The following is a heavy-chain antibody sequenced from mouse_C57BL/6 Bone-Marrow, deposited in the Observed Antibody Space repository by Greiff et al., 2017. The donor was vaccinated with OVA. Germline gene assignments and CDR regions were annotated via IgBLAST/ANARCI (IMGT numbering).Heavy chain of an antibody. CDR2: IDPENGDT. V-gene: IGHV14-4*01. CDR1: GFNIKDDY. J-gene: IGHJ4*01. Sequence: VQLQQSGAELVRPGASVKLSCTASGFNIKDDYMHWVKQRPEQGLEWIGWIDPENGDTAYASKFQGTATITADTSSNTAYLQLSSLTSEDTAVYYCTTAYGRGDYWGQGTSVTVSS. CDR3: TTAYGRGDY. D-gene: IGHD1-1*01.